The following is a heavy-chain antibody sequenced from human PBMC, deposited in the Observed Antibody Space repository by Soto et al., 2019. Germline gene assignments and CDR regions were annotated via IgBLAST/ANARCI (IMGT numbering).Heavy chain of an antibody. D-gene: IGHD3-22*01. Sequence: QVRLVESGGGVVQPGRSLRLSCAASGFTFSNYAMHWVRQAPGKGLEWVAVMSFDETKKYHAASVEGRFTISRDNSQNTLDLQMNRLRAEDTALYYCARSHAPYYYDTTGFFFGLDVWGQGTQVVVSS. J-gene: IGHJ6*02. CDR3: ARSHAPYYYDTTGFFFGLDV. CDR1: GFTFSNYA. CDR2: MSFDETKK. V-gene: IGHV3-30-3*01.